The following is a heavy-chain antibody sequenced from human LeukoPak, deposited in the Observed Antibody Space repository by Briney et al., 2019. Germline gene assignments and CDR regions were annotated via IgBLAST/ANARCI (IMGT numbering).Heavy chain of an antibody. J-gene: IGHJ4*02. CDR2: IFPDGHQE. CDR1: GFSFSSYH. D-gene: IGHD5-24*01. CDR3: ARWRWQQSEFDL. V-gene: IGHV3-7*01. Sequence: GGSLRLSCVASGFSFSSYHMSWVRQAPGKGLGCVAHIFPDGHQESCDASVRGRFTISRDNAKNSVFLQMNSLRVEDTAIYYCARWRWQQSEFDLWGQGALVTVSS.